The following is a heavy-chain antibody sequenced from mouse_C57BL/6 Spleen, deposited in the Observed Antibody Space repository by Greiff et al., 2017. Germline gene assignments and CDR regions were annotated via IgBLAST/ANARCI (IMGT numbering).Heavy chain of an antibody. J-gene: IGHJ4*01. CDR3: AIDVYYAMDY. Sequence: EVKLEESGPGLVKPSQSLSLTCSVTGYSITSGYYWNWIRQFPGNKLEWMGYISYDGSNNYNPSLKNRISITRDTSKNQFFLKLNSVTTEDTATYYCAIDVYYAMDYWGQGTSVTVSS. CDR2: ISYDGSN. CDR1: GYSITSGYY. V-gene: IGHV3-6*01.